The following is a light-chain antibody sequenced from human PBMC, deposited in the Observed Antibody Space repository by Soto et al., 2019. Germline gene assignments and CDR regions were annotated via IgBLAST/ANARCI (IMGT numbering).Light chain of an antibody. CDR3: QHYNSYSDA. V-gene: IGKV1-5*03. J-gene: IGKJ1*01. CDR2: TAS. CDR1: HTISSW. Sequence: IHMTHSPSTLSVSLGEMVTITFRASHTISSWLAWYQQKPGKSPNLLIYTASTLNSGVPSRFSGSGSGTEFHLTISSLQPDDFATYYCQHYNSYSDAFGQGTKVDIK.